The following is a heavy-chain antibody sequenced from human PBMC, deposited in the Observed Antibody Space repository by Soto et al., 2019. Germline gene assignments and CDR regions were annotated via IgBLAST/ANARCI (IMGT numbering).Heavy chain of an antibody. Sequence: EVNVLESGGGLVQPGGSLRLSCATSGFTFSLYPMNWVRQAPGKGLEWVSGISAGGDSTYYADTVKGRFTIFRDNSKNSMYLQINSLRVEDTAVYYCARRVWGQGTLVTVSS. J-gene: IGHJ4*02. V-gene: IGHV3-23*01. CDR1: GFTFSLYP. CDR3: ARRV. CDR2: ISAGGDST.